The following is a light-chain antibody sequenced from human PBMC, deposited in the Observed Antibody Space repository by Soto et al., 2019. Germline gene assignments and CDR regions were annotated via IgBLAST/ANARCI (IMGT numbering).Light chain of an antibody. CDR1: QSITSF. CDR2: GAS. V-gene: IGKV1-39*01. CDR3: LQSYRTPFT. Sequence: DIQMTQSPSSLSASVGDRVTITCRASQSITSFLRWYQHKPGKAPKLLIYGASSLHRGVPSRFSGSGSGTEFTLTISSLQPGDFATYYCLQSYRTPFTFGPGTTVDLK. J-gene: IGKJ3*01.